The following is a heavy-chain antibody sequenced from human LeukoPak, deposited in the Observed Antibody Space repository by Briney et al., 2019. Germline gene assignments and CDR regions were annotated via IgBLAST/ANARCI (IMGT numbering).Heavy chain of an antibody. V-gene: IGHV1-69*05. CDR2: IIPIFGTA. CDR1: GGTFSSYA. Sequence: SVKVSCKASGGTFSSYAISWVRQAPGQGLEWMGRIIPIFGTANYAQKFQSRVTITTDESTSTAYMELSGLRSEDTAVYYCARLGSNDAFDIWGQGTMVTVSS. CDR3: ARLGSNDAFDI. J-gene: IGHJ3*02. D-gene: IGHD2-15*01.